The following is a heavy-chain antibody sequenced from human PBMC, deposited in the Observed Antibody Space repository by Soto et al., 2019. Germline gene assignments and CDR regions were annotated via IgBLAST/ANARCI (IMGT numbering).Heavy chain of an antibody. CDR1: GGSISSYY. J-gene: IGHJ4*02. Sequence: QVQLQESGPGLVKPSETLSLTCTVSGGSISSYYWSWIRQPPGKGLEWIGYIYYSGSTNYNPSLKSRVTISVDTSKNQFSLKLSSVTAADTAVYYCARSGGGSSWYADYWGQGTLVTVSS. D-gene: IGHD6-13*01. CDR2: IYYSGST. V-gene: IGHV4-59*01. CDR3: ARSGGGSSWYADY.